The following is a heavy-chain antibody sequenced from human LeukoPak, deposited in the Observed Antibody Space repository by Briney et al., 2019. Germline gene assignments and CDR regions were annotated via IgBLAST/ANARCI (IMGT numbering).Heavy chain of an antibody. V-gene: IGHV3-23*01. J-gene: IGHJ4*02. CDR3: AKESYDSSGLIDY. CDR1: GFTFSNYA. D-gene: IGHD3-22*01. Sequence: GGSLRLSWAASGFTFSNYAMSWVRQAPGKGLEWGSGISGSGGSTYYADSVKGRFTISRDNSKNTLYLQMNSLRAEDTAVYYCAKESYDSSGLIDYWGQGTLVTVSS. CDR2: ISGSGGST.